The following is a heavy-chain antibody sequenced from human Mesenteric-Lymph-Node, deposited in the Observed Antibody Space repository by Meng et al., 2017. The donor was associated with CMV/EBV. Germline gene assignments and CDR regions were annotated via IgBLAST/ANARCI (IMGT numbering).Heavy chain of an antibody. V-gene: IGHV3-30*02. Sequence: GGSLRLSCAASGFTFSSYDMHWVRQAPGKGLEWVAFTRYDGNNIYYVDSVKGRFTISRDISKHTLFLQMNSLRTEDTAVYYCAKSVGSNPFYYYAMDVWGQGTTVTVSS. D-gene: IGHD4-11*01. CDR2: TRYDGNNI. J-gene: IGHJ6*02. CDR3: AKSVGSNPFYYYAMDV. CDR1: GFTFSSYD.